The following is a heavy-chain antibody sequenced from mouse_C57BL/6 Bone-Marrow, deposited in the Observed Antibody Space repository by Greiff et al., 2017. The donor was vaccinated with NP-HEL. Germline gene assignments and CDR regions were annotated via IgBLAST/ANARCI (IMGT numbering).Heavy chain of an antibody. J-gene: IGHJ2*01. Sequence: QVQLKESGAELVRPGASVKLSCKASGYTFTDYYINWVKQRPGQGLEWIARIYPGSGNTYYNEKFKGKATLTAEKSSSTAYMQLSSLTSEDSAVYFCARRYGSSRNYFDYWGQGTTLTVSS. CDR2: IYPGSGNT. CDR1: GYTFTDYY. V-gene: IGHV1-76*01. CDR3: ARRYGSSRNYFDY. D-gene: IGHD1-1*01.